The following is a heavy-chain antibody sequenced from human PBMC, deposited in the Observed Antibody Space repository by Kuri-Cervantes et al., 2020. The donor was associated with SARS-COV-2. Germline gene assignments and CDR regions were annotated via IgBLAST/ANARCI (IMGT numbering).Heavy chain of an antibody. CDR1: GGSISSYY. V-gene: IGHV4-59*01. CDR3: ARFSANCGGDCSDAFDI. CDR2: IYYSGSP. Sequence: GSLRLSCTVSGGSISSYYWSWIRQPPGKGLEWIGYIYYSGSPNYNPSLKSRVTISVDSSKNQFSLNLSSVTAADTAVYYCARFSANCGGDCSDAFDIWGQGTMVTVSS. D-gene: IGHD2-21*02. J-gene: IGHJ3*02.